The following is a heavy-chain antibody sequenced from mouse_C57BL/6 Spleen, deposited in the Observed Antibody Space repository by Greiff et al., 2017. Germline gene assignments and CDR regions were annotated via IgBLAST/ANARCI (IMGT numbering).Heavy chain of an antibody. D-gene: IGHD2-5*01. V-gene: IGHV7-3*01. J-gene: IGHJ4*01. CDR1: GFTFTDYY. CDR3: ARSYYSNYVDYAMDY. CDR2: IRNKANGYTT. Sequence: EVQLQESGGGLVQPGGSLSLSCAASGFTFTDYYMSWVRQPPGKALEWLGFIRNKANGYTTEYSASVKGRFTISRDNSQSILYLQMNALRAEDSATYYCARSYYSNYVDYAMDYWGQGTSVTVSS.